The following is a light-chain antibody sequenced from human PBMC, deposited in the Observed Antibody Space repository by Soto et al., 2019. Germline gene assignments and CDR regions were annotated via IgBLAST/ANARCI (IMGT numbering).Light chain of an antibody. CDR1: QSVSSSY. V-gene: IGKV3-20*01. Sequence: IVLTQSPGTLSLSPGERATLSCRASQSVSSSYLAWYQQKPGQAPRLLIYGASSRATGIPDRFSGSGSGTDFTLTISRLEPEDFAVYYCQQYGSSSTFGPGTKVDIK. CDR3: QQYGSSST. J-gene: IGKJ3*01. CDR2: GAS.